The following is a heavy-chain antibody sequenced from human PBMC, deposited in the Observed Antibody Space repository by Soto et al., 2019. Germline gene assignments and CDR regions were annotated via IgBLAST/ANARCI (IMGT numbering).Heavy chain of an antibody. D-gene: IGHD2-2*01. Sequence: KLSHTNTVSGGFISSGGYSWSWIRQPPGKGLEWIGYIYHSGSTYYNPSLKSRVTISVDRSKNQFSLKLSSVTAADTAVYYCARVPDRWGQGTLVTVS. V-gene: IGHV4-30-2*01. CDR2: IYHSGST. J-gene: IGHJ5*02. CDR3: ARVPDR. CDR1: GGFISSGGYS.